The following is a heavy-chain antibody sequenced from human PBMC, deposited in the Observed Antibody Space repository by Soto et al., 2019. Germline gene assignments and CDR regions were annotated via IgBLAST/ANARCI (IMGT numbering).Heavy chain of an antibody. D-gene: IGHD3-9*01. CDR3: ARLVIISNYVGFPSYYFDH. V-gene: IGHV4-39*01. J-gene: IGHJ4*02. CDR2: IYYSGST. CDR1: GGSISSSSYY. Sequence: PSETLSLTCTVSGGSISSSSYYWGWIRQPPGKGLEWIGSIYYSGSTYYNPSLKSRVTISVDTSKNQFSLKLSSVTAADTAVYYCARLVIISNYVGFPSYYFDHWGQGTLVTVSS.